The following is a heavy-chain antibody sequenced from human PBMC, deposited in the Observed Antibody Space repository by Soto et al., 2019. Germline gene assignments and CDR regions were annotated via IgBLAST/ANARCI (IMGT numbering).Heavy chain of an antibody. CDR2: ISAYNGNT. CDR1: GYTFTSYG. J-gene: IGHJ3*02. CDR3: ARDDILVVVGDAFDI. V-gene: IGHV1-18*01. Sequence: ASVKVSCKASGYTFTSYGISWVRQAPGQGLEWMGWISAYNGNTNYAQKLQGRVTMTTDTSTSTAYMELRSLRSDDTAVYYCARDDILVVVGDAFDIWGQGTMVTVSS. D-gene: IGHD2-15*01.